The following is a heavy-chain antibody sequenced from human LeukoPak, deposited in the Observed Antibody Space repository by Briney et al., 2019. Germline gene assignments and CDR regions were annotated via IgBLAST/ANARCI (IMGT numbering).Heavy chain of an antibody. CDR3: ARSRYCTTTTCYVGYIDV. D-gene: IGHD2-2*01. V-gene: IGHV4-61*02. Sequence: SETLSLTCTVSGDSISSDSYYWTWIRQPAGKGLEWIGRIYTSGSTNYNPSLKSRATISLDTSRNQFSLRLSSVTAADTAVYCCARSRYCTTTTCYVGYIDVGGKGTTVTVSS. CDR1: GDSISSDSYY. CDR2: IYTSGST. J-gene: IGHJ6*03.